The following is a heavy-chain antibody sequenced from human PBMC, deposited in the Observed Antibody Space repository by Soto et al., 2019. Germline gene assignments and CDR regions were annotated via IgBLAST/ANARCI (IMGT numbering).Heavy chain of an antibody. J-gene: IGHJ6*02. Sequence: PSETLSLTCTVSGGSSSGYFWSWIRQPPGKGLEWIGYIYYSGSTNYNPSLKSRVTISVDTSENQFSLKLSSVTAADTAVYYCARDHAYYDFWSGYSRPYYYYGMDVWGQGTTVTVSS. D-gene: IGHD3-3*01. CDR2: IYYSGST. CDR1: GGSSSGYF. CDR3: ARDHAYYDFWSGYSRPYYYYGMDV. V-gene: IGHV4-59*01.